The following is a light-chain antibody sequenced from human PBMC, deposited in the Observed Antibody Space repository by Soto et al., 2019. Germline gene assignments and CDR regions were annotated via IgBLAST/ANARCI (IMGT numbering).Light chain of an antibody. CDR2: GVS. V-gene: IGKV3-20*01. J-gene: IGKJ3*01. Sequence: EIVLTQSPGTLSLSPGERATLSCRASQSVGSTYLSWYQQKPGQAPKLLMYGVSSRATGSPDRFSGSGSGTAFPLTISSLEPEDFAVYFCQQYGTSPLTFGPGTKVDI. CDR1: QSVGSTY. CDR3: QQYGTSPLT.